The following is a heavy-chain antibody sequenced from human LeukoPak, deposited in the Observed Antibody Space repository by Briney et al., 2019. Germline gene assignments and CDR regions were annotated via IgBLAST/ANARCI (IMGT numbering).Heavy chain of an antibody. CDR1: GFSLSTHKMG. D-gene: IGHD2-15*01. Sequence: SGPTLLQPPPTLTLTCTFSGFSLSTHKMGVGWIRQPPGKALECLALIFWDDDKRYTPSLKSRLTITKDTSKNQVVLTMTNMNPVDTATYYCARTGYCSGGTCPPSHGVRPTHSFDYWGQGALVTVSS. CDR3: ARTGYCSGGTCPPSHGVRPTHSFDY. V-gene: IGHV2-5*02. CDR2: IFWDDDK. J-gene: IGHJ4*02.